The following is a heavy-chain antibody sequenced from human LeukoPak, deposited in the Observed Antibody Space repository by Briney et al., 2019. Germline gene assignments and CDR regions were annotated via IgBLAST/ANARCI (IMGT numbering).Heavy chain of an antibody. CDR2: ISSSSSYI. Sequence: PGGSLRLSCAASGCTFSSYSMNWVRQAPGKGLEWVSSISSSSSYIYYADSVKGRFTISRDNAKNSLYLQMNSLRAEDTAVYYCARDGVTMIVVVPLDYWGQGTLVTVSS. D-gene: IGHD3-22*01. CDR1: GCTFSSYS. V-gene: IGHV3-21*01. CDR3: ARDGVTMIVVVPLDY. J-gene: IGHJ4*02.